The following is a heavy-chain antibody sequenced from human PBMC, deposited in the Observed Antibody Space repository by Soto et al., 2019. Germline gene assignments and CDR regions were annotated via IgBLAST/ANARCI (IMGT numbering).Heavy chain of an antibody. V-gene: IGHV4-31*03. D-gene: IGHD2-2*01. J-gene: IGHJ6*03. CDR2: IYYSGST. CDR3: AREVVPAAMGYYYYYYMDV. CDR1: GGSISSGGYY. Sequence: QVQLQESGPGLVKPSQTLSLTCTVSGGSISSGGYYWSWIRQHPGKGLEWIGYIYYSGSTYYNPSLKSRVTISVDTSKNQFSLKLGSVTAADTAVYYCAREVVPAAMGYYYYYYMDVWGKGTTVTVSS.